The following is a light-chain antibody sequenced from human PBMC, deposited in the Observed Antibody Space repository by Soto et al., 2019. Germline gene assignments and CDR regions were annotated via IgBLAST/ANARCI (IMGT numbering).Light chain of an antibody. Sequence: QSALTQPPSASGSPGQSVTISCSGTSSDVGGYNYVSWYQQHPGKAPKLMIYEVSKRPSGAPDRFSGSKSGNTASLTVSGLQAENEAGYYSSSYGGSNNLIFGGGTALTLL. CDR3: SSYGGSNNLI. CDR2: EVS. V-gene: IGLV2-8*01. CDR1: SSDVGGYNY. J-gene: IGLJ2*01.